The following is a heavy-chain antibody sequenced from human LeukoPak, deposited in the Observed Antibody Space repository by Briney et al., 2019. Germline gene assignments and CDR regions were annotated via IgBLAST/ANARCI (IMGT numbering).Heavy chain of an antibody. J-gene: IGHJ6*03. D-gene: IGHD3-3*01. Sequence: ASVKVSCKASGYTFTGYYMHWVRQAPGQGLEWMGWINPNSGGTNYAQKFQGRVTMTRDTSISAAYMELSRLRSDDTAVYYCARAGTSTYYDFWSGSRGYMDVWGKGTTVTVSS. CDR1: GYTFTGYY. V-gene: IGHV1-2*02. CDR2: INPNSGGT. CDR3: ARAGTSTYYDFWSGSRGYMDV.